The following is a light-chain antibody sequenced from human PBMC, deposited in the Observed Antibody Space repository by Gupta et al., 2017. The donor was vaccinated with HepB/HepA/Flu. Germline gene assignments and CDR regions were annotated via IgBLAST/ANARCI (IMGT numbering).Light chain of an antibody. Sequence: EFVLTQYPDTLSLSPGERATLSCRASQSVNDYLAWYQQKPGQAPRLLSYGASSRATGIPDRLSGSGSGTDFTLTISRLEPEDFAVYYCQQYGSSPVTFGQGTRLEI. CDR3: QQYGSSPVT. CDR2: GAS. CDR1: QSVNDY. J-gene: IGKJ5*01. V-gene: IGKV3-20*01.